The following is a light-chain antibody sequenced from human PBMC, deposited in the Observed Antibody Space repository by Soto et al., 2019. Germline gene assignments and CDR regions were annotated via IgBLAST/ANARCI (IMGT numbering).Light chain of an antibody. CDR3: VSYTSGGTVV. CDR1: NSDVGGYNY. Sequence: QSALNQPASVSGSPGQSLTISCTGTNSDVGGYNYVSWYQQHPGKPPTLVIYQVTNRPSGVSDRFSGSKSGNTVSLTISGLQAEDEADYYCVSYTSGGTVVFGGGTKVTVL. V-gene: IGLV2-14*01. J-gene: IGLJ2*01. CDR2: QVT.